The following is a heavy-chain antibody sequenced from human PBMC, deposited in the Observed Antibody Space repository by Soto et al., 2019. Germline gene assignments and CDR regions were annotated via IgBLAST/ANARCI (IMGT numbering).Heavy chain of an antibody. CDR3: ASLSAPVDY. V-gene: IGHV3-74*01. Sequence: GGSLRLSCAASGFTFSSYWMHWVRQVPGKGMEWVSKIDSDGSMTDYADSVKGRFTISRDNAKNSLYLQMNSLRVEDTAVYHCASLSAPVDYWCQGTLVTVSS. J-gene: IGHJ4*02. CDR2: IDSDGSMT. D-gene: IGHD2-2*01. CDR1: GFTFSSYW.